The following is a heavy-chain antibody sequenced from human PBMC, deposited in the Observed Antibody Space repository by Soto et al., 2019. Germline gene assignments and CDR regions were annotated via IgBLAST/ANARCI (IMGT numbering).Heavy chain of an antibody. Sequence: EVQLLESGGGLVQPGGSLRLSCAASGFTFSSYAMSWVRQAPGKGLEWVSAISGSGDSTYYADSVKGRFTISRDNSRNTLSLQLNSLRVEDTALYYCAKAWGIVVVPAAIRSFDYWGQGTPVTVSS. V-gene: IGHV3-23*01. D-gene: IGHD2-2*01. CDR2: ISGSGDST. CDR3: AKAWGIVVVPAAIRSFDY. CDR1: GFTFSSYA. J-gene: IGHJ4*02.